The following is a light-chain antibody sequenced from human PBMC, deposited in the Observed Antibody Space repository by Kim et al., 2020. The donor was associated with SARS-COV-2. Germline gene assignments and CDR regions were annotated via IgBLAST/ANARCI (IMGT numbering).Light chain of an antibody. CDR3: LQDYGYPRT. V-gene: IGKV1-6*01. Sequence: SASGGDRVTIPCRAGQGIGNDLAWYQQKPGKAPKLLIYAASSLQSGVPSRFSGSGSGADFTLTISSLLPEDFATYYCLQDYGYPRTFGQGTKLEI. CDR1: QGIGND. J-gene: IGKJ2*01. CDR2: AAS.